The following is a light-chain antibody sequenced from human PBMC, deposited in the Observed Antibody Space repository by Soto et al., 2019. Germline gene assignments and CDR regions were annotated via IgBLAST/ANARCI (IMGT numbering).Light chain of an antibody. CDR3: QQYGSSPGT. CDR1: QNVRDSY. J-gene: IGKJ1*01. Sequence: EIVLTQSPGTLSLSPGERATLSCRASQNVRDSYLAWYQQKPCHAPSLLLYDTTTRATGVPDRFSGSGSGTDFALTISRVEPEDFALYFCQQYGSSPGTFGQGTKVEI. V-gene: IGKV3-20*01. CDR2: DTT.